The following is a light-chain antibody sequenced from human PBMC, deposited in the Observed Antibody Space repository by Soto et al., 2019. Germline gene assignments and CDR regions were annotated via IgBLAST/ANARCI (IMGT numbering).Light chain of an antibody. CDR1: QSISGW. J-gene: IGKJ2*01. Sequence: DIQMTQSPSTLSASVGDRVSITCRASQSISGWLAWYQQKPGKAPKLLIYKASSLERGVPSRFSGSGSGTEFTLTISSLQPDDFATYYCQEYNTHSRYTFGQGTKLEIK. CDR3: QEYNTHSRYT. CDR2: KAS. V-gene: IGKV1-5*03.